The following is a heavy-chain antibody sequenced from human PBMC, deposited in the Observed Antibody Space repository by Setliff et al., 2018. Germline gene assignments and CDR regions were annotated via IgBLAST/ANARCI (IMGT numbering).Heavy chain of an antibody. V-gene: IGHV1-18*01. CDR2: IDLYNAGT. D-gene: IGHD3-10*01. Sequence: ASVKVSCKASGSPFNTYDINWVRQAPGQGLEWLGRIDLYNAGTTYAEKMETKVTMTVDTSSNIGYMELRSLTSDDTGIYFCARDPTGSDFVFSYFFDVWGKGTTVTVSS. J-gene: IGHJ6*03. CDR1: GSPFNTYD. CDR3: ARDPTGSDFVFSYFFDV.